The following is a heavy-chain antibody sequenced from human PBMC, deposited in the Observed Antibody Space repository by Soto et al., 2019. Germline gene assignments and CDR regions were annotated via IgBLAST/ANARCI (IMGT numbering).Heavy chain of an antibody. J-gene: IGHJ6*02. D-gene: IGHD6-19*01. CDR3: ARGQNVADYYYYGMDV. V-gene: IGHV3-21*01. CDR1: GFTFSSYS. CDR2: ISSSSSYI. Sequence: PGGSLRLSCAASGFTFSSYSMNWVRQAPGKGLEWVSSISSSSSYIYYADSVKGRFTISRDNAKNSLYLQMNSLRAEDTAVYYCARGQNVADYYYYGMDVSGQWTTVTVSS.